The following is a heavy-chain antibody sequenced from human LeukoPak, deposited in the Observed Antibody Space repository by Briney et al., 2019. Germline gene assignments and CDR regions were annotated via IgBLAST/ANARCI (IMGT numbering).Heavy chain of an antibody. CDR1: GYSFTSYA. D-gene: IGHD3-9*01. CDR3: ATEDILTGYSPFDY. J-gene: IGHJ4*02. V-gene: IGHV1-18*01. Sequence: ASVKVSCKASGYSFTSYAINWVRQAPGRGLEWMGWISAYNGNANYAQRLQGRVTMTEDTSTDTAYMELSSLRSEDTAVYYCATEDILTGYSPFDYWGQGTLVTVSS. CDR2: ISAYNGNA.